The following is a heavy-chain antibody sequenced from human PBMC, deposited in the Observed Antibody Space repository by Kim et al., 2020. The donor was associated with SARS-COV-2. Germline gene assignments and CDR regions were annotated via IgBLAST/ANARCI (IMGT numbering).Heavy chain of an antibody. Sequence: SLRSRVTISVDTSKNQFSLKLSSVTAADTAVYYCARFSTMVQGVIISLDYWGQGTLVTVSS. V-gene: IGHV4-34*13. J-gene: IGHJ4*02. CDR3: ARFSTMVQGVIISLDY. D-gene: IGHD3-10*01.